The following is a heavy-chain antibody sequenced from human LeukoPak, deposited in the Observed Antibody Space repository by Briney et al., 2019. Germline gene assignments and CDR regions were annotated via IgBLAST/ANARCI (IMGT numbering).Heavy chain of an antibody. V-gene: IGHV3-48*03. CDR1: GFTFSSYE. Sequence: GGSLRLSCAASGFTFSSYEMNWVRQAPGKGLEWVSYISSSGSAIYYADSVKGRFTISRDNAKNSLYLQMNSLRAEDTAVYYCASFDRLVRYYYYYMDVWGKGTTVTISS. D-gene: IGHD3-10*01. J-gene: IGHJ6*03. CDR2: ISSSGSAI. CDR3: ASFDRLVRYYYYYMDV.